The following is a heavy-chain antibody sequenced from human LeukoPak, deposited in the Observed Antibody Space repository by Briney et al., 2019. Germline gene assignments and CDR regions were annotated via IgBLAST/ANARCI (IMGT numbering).Heavy chain of an antibody. CDR1: GFTFSSYG. V-gene: IGHV3-33*01. CDR3: ARGYHYDSSGTEELDY. J-gene: IGHJ4*02. D-gene: IGHD3-22*01. Sequence: AGGSLRLSCAASGFTFSSYGMHWVRQAPGKGLEWVAVIWYDGSNKYYADSVKGRFTISRDNSKNTLYLQMNSLRAEDTAVYYCARGYHYDSSGTEELDYWGQGTLVTVSS. CDR2: IWYDGSNK.